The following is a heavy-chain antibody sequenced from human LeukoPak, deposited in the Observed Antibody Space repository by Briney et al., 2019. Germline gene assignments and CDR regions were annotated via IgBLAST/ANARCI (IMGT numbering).Heavy chain of an antibody. CDR2: IIPIFGTA. D-gene: IGHD1-26*01. V-gene: IGHV1-69*01. J-gene: IGHJ3*02. Sequence: SVKVSCKASGGTFSSYAISWVRQAPGQGLEWMGGIIPIFGTANYAQKFQGRVTITADESTSTAYMELSSLRSEDTAVYYCARDRVGATFDAFDIWGQGTMVTVSS. CDR1: GGTFSSYA. CDR3: ARDRVGATFDAFDI.